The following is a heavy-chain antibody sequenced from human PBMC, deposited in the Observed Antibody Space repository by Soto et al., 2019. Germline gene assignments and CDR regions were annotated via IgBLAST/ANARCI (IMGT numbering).Heavy chain of an antibody. CDR2: IYYSGST. Sequence: SETLSLTCTVSGGSISSSSYYWSWIRQPPGKGLEWIGYIYYSGSTNYNPSLKSRVTISVDTSKNQVSLRLTSVTAADTAVYYCARVGGVAARTFDYWGQGTVVTVSS. CDR3: ARVGGVAARTFDY. CDR1: GGSISSSSYY. V-gene: IGHV4-61*01. D-gene: IGHD2-15*01. J-gene: IGHJ4*02.